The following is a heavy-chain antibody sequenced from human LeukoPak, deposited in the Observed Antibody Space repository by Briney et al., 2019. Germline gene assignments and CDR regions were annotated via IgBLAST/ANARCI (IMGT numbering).Heavy chain of an antibody. CDR3: ARAPIFQSPGGWYFDL. CDR1: GFSFSIYA. D-gene: IGHD3-9*01. V-gene: IGHV3-30*04. J-gene: IGHJ2*01. Sequence: GGSLRLSCAASGFSFSIYAMHWVRQAPGKGLEWVAVITYDGSKKYYADSVKGRFTISRDNSKNTLYVQMNNLRTEDTAVYYCARAPIFQSPGGWYFDLWGRGTLVTVSS. CDR2: ITYDGSKK.